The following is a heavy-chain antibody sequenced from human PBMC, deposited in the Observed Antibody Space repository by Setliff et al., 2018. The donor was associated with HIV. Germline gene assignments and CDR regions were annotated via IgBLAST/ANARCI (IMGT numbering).Heavy chain of an antibody. CDR3: ARARRCCPNGVCFIRPGYSDL. D-gene: IGHD2-8*01. CDR2: VYSSGST. V-gene: IGHV4-61*09. CDR1: GGSISSGSYY. J-gene: IGHJ2*01. Sequence: KPSETLSLTCTVSGGSISSGSYYWSWIRQPAGKGLEWIGHVYSSGSTDYNPSLKSRVTISLDTANNQFSLRLRSVTAADTAVFYCARARRCCPNGVCFIRPGYSDLWGRGTLVTVSS.